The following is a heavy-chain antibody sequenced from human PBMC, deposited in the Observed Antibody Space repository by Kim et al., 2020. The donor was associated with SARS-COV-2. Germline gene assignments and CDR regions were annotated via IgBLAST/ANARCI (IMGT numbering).Heavy chain of an antibody. CDR1: GFTFSSYA. CDR3: ARGNFDY. CDR2: ISYDGSNK. Sequence: GGSLRLSCAASGFTFSSYAMHWVRQAPGKGLEWVAVISYDGSNKYYADSVKGRFTISRDNSKNTLYLQMNSLRAEDTAVYYCARGNFDYWGQGTLVTVSS. V-gene: IGHV3-30-3*01. J-gene: IGHJ4*02.